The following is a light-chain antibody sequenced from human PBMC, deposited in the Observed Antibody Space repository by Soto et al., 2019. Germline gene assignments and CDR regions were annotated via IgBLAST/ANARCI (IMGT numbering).Light chain of an antibody. Sequence: DIQMTQSPSSLSASVGDRVTITCRASQGISNYLAWYQQKPGKVPKLLIYAASTLQSGVPSRFSGSGSGTDFTPTISSLQPEDVAASYCQKYNSAPLTFGGGTKVDIK. CDR3: QKYNSAPLT. CDR1: QGISNY. CDR2: AAS. V-gene: IGKV1-27*01. J-gene: IGKJ4*01.